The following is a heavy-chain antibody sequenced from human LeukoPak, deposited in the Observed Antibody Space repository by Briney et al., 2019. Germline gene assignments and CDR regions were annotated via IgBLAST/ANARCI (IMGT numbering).Heavy chain of an antibody. V-gene: IGHV3-33*08. D-gene: IGHD3-10*01. Sequence: GESLRLSCAASGFTFSSYSMNWVRQAPGKGLDWVAVIRYDAIIKYYADSVKGRFTISRDNSKNTLYLQMNSLRAEDTAVYYCARDRDDAFDIWGQGTMVTVSS. CDR1: GFTFSSYS. J-gene: IGHJ3*02. CDR3: ARDRDDAFDI. CDR2: IRYDAIIK.